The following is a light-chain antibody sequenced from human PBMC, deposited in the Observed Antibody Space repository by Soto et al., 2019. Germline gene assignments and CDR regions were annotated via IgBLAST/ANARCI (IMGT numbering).Light chain of an antibody. J-gene: IGLJ1*01. Sequence: QSALTQPASVSGSPGQSITISCTGTSSDVGNYNYVSWYQLHPGKAPKLMISEVNNRPSGVSNRFSGSKSGNTASLTISGLQADDEADYYCSSYTSTTTPYVFGTGTKVTVL. CDR2: EVN. V-gene: IGLV2-14*01. CDR3: SSYTSTTTPYV. CDR1: SSDVGNYNY.